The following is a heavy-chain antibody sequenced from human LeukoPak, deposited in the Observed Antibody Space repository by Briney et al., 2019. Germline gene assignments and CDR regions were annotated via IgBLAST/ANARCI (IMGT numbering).Heavy chain of an antibody. CDR1: GGPISNTSYY. J-gene: IGHJ4*02. D-gene: IGHD3-9*01. CDR2: IYYSGST. V-gene: IGHV4-39*01. CDR3: ASQYYDILTGYPYYFDY. Sequence: SETLSLTCTVSGGPISNTSYYWGWIRQPPGKGLEWIGAIYYSGSTCFNPSLKSRVTMSVDTSENQFFLKLSSVTAADTAVYYCASQYYDILTGYPYYFDYWGQGTLVTVSS.